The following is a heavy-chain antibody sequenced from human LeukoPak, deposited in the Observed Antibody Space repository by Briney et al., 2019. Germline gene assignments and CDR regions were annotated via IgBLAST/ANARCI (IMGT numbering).Heavy chain of an antibody. Sequence: PGRSLRLSCAASGFIFRIYGMHWVHQAPGKGLEWVSSISANGGGTYYGDSVKGRFTISRDNSRNTLYLQMNSLRAEDTAIYYCAKRILAPGTLDYWGQGTLVTVSS. CDR2: ISANGGGT. J-gene: IGHJ4*02. CDR3: AKRILAPGTLDY. V-gene: IGHV3-23*01. CDR1: GFIFRIYG. D-gene: IGHD6-13*01.